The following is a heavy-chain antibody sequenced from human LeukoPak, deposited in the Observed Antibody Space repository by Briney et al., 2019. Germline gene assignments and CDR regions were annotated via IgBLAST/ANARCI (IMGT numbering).Heavy chain of an antibody. CDR3: ARNTSGHSFEY. V-gene: IGHV4-38-2*02. CDR1: GYSIISDYY. Sequence: PSQTLSLTCTVSGYSIISDYYWGWIRQSPGKGLEWIGSVYHSGSTHYNPSLRSRVTMSVDTPKNQFSLKLNSVTAADTAVYYCARNTSGHSFEYWGQGTLVTVSS. D-gene: IGHD6-19*01. CDR2: VYHSGST. J-gene: IGHJ4*02.